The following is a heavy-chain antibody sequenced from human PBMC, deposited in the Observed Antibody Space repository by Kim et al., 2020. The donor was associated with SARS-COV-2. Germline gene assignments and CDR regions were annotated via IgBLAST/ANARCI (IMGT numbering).Heavy chain of an antibody. V-gene: IGHV4-38-2*02. CDR1: GYSISSGYY. Sequence: SETLSLTCTVSGYSISSGYYWGWIRQPPGKGLEWIGSIYHSGSTYYNPSLKSRVTISVYTSKNQFSLKLSSVTAADTAVYYCALFYCSSTSCSYGMDVWGQGTTVTVSS. D-gene: IGHD2-2*01. CDR2: IYHSGST. CDR3: ALFYCSSTSCSYGMDV. J-gene: IGHJ6*02.